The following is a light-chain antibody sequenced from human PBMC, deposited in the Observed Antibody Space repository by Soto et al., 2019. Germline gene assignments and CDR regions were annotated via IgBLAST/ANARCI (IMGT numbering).Light chain of an antibody. CDR2: AAS. V-gene: IGKV1-39*01. CDR3: QESNSTPLWT. CDR1: QSINSY. Sequence: DIQITQSPSSLSASVGDRVTITARASQSINSYLTWYQHKPGKAPKLLIYAASSMQSGIPSRFSGSGSGTDFTLTISSPQPEDFATYYCQESNSTPLWTFGQGTKVDIK. J-gene: IGKJ1*01.